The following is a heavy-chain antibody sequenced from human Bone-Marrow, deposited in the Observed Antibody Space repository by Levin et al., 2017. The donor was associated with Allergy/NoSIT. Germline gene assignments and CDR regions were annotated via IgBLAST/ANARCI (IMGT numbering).Heavy chain of an antibody. D-gene: IGHD5-18*01. V-gene: IGHV4-30-2*01. CDR2: IYLSGST. CDR1: GGSISSGGYS. J-gene: IGHJ4*02. Sequence: SQTLSLTCAVSGGSISSGGYSWSWIRQPPGKGLEWIGNIYLSGSTNDNPSLKSRVTISVDRSKNQFSLKLSSVTAADTAVYYCARVAGYRFGYYFDHWGQGTLVTVSS. CDR3: ARVAGYRFGYYFDH.